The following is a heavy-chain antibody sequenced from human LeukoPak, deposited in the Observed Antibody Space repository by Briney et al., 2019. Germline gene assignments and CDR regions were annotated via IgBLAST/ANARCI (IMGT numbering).Heavy chain of an antibody. V-gene: IGHV4-59*01. Sequence: SETLSLTCTVSGGSISSYYWSWIRQPPGKGLEWIGYIYYSGSTNYNPSLKSRVTISVDTSKNQSSLKLSSVTAADTAVYYCALARYMVRGVINSPYYYYMDVWGKGTTVTVSS. CDR2: IYYSGST. J-gene: IGHJ6*03. D-gene: IGHD3-10*01. CDR3: ALARYMVRGVINSPYYYYMDV. CDR1: GGSISSYY.